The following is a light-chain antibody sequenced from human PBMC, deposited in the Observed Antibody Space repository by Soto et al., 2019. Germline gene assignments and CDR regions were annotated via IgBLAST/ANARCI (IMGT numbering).Light chain of an antibody. CDR2: DVS. Sequence: QSALTQPRSVSGSPGLSVTISCTGTSSDVGDYNYVSWYQQHPGKAPKLMIYDVSKRPSGVPDRFSGSKSGNTASLTISGLQAEDEADYYCCSYAGSYTLIIFGGGTKLTVL. J-gene: IGLJ2*01. CDR3: CSYAGSYTLII. V-gene: IGLV2-11*01. CDR1: SSDVGDYNY.